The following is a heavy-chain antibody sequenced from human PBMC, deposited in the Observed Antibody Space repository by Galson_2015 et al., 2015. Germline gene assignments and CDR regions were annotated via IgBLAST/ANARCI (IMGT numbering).Heavy chain of an antibody. D-gene: IGHD6-6*01. J-gene: IGHJ6*02. V-gene: IGHV3-7*03. CDR2: IKQDGSEK. CDR3: ARYQAARQRSPPYYGMDV. CDR1: GFTFSSYW. Sequence: SLRLSCAASGFTFSSYWMSWVRQAPGKGLEWVANIKQDGSEKYYVDSVKGRFTISRDNAKNSLYLQMNSLRAEDTAVYYCARYQAARQRSPPYYGMDVWGQGTTVTVSS.